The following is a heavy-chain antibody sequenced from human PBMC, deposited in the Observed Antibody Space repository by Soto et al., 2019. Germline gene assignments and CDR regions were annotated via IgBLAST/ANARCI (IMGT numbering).Heavy chain of an antibody. CDR3: ARLWSEREPNFDY. V-gene: IGHV3-73*02. Sequence: EVQLVESGGGLVQPGGSLKLSCAASGYTFSDSAMHWVRQASGKGLEWFGRIRSKANSYATVYAASVKGRFTISRDDSKNTAYLQMNSLKTEDTAVYYCARLWSEREPNFDYWGQGTLVSVSS. CDR1: GYTFSDSA. CDR2: IRSKANSYAT. J-gene: IGHJ4*02. D-gene: IGHD1-26*01.